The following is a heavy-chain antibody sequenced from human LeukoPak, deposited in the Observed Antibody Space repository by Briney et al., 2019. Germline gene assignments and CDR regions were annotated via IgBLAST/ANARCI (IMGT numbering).Heavy chain of an antibody. CDR2: SNHSGST. CDR3: ARGTSNYDFWSGYYQEGGFDY. D-gene: IGHD3-3*01. CDR1: GGSFSGYY. J-gene: IGHJ4*02. Sequence: SETLSLTCAVYGGSFSGYYWGWIRQPPGKGLEWIGESNHSGSTNYNPSLKSRVTISVDTSKNQFSLKLSSVTAADTAVYYCARGTSNYDFWSGYYQEGGFDYWGQGTLVTVSS. V-gene: IGHV4-34*01.